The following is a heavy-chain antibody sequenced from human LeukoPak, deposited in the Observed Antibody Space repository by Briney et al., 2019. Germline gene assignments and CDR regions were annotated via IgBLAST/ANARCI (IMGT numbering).Heavy chain of an antibody. V-gene: IGHV3-7*01. CDR1: GFTFSSYW. Sequence: GGSLRLSCAASGFTFSSYWMSWVRQAPGKGLEWVANIKQEGSEKYYVDSVKGRFTISRDNAKNSLYLQMNSLRAEDTAVYYCARDRLGGLGAFDIWGQGTMVTVSS. J-gene: IGHJ3*02. CDR3: ARDRLGGLGAFDI. D-gene: IGHD3-9*01. CDR2: IKQEGSEK.